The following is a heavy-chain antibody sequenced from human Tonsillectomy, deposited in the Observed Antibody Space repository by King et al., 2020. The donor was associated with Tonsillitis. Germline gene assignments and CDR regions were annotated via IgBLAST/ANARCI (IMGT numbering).Heavy chain of an antibody. D-gene: IGHD5-12*01. CDR2: ISWNSGSI. CDR3: AKDRGYSGHNPAFDY. V-gene: IGHV3-9*01. J-gene: IGHJ4*02. CDR1: GFIFDDYA. Sequence: VQLVESGGGLVQPGRSLRLSCAASGFIFDDYAMHWVRQAPGKGLERVSGISWNSGSIDYADFVKGRFTISRDNAKNSLYLQMNSLRAEDTALYYCAKDRGYSGHNPAFDYWGQGTLVTVSS.